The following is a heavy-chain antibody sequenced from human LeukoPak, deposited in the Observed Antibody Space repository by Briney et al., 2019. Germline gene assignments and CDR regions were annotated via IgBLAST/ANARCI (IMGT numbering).Heavy chain of an antibody. V-gene: IGHV1-8*01. D-gene: IGHD6-13*01. CDR3: ARQAAAYDY. Sequence: SSVKVSCKASGYTFTSYDIKWVRQATGQGLEWMGWMNPNSGNTGYAQKFQGRVTMTRNTSISTAYMELRSMRFSVTVLYYCARQAAAYDYWGQGTLVTVSS. J-gene: IGHJ4*02. CDR2: MNPNSGNT. CDR1: GYTFTSYD.